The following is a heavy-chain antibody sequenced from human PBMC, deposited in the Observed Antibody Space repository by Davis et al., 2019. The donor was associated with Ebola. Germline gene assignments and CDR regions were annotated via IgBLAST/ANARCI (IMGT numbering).Heavy chain of an antibody. CDR1: GGSISSYY. CDR2: IHYSGST. D-gene: IGHD5-12*01. V-gene: IGHV4-59*08. J-gene: IGHJ4*02. Sequence: MPGGSLRLSCTVSGGSISSYYWSWIRQSPGKGLEWIGYIHYSGSTNSNPSLKSRVTISIDTSTNQISLELRSVTAADTAVYYCARHPYGGYGWPFDYWGQGTLVTVSS. CDR3: ARHPYGGYGWPFDY.